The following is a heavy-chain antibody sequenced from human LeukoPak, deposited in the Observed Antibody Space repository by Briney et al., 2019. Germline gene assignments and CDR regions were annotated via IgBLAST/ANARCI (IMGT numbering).Heavy chain of an antibody. CDR1: GGSTSSYY. V-gene: IGHV4-59*01. Sequence: SETLSLTCTVSGGSTSSYYWSWIRQPPGKGLEWIGYIYYSGSTNYNPSLKSRVTISVDTSKNQFSLKLSSVTAADTAVYYCARSLDYYYMDVWGKGTTVTISS. CDR2: IYYSGST. CDR3: ARSLDYYYMDV. J-gene: IGHJ6*03.